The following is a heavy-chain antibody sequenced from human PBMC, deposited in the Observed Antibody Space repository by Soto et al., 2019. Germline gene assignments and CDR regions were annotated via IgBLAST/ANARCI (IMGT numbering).Heavy chain of an antibody. CDR2: IYPGDSDT. J-gene: IGHJ6*02. CDR3: TSTSASGKNYYAMDV. V-gene: IGHV5-51*01. D-gene: IGHD6-13*01. Sequence: PGESLKISCKGSGYSFTSYWIGWVLQIPWKGMERKGIIYPGDSDTRYSQSFQGQVTISADKSISTAYLQWSSLKASDTDMYYYTSTSASGKNYYAMDVWGHGTTVTVSS. CDR1: GYSFTSYW.